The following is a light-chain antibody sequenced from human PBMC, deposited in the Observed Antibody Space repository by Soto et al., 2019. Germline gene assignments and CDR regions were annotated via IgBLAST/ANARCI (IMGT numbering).Light chain of an antibody. CDR1: SSDVGGYNY. CDR2: EVS. V-gene: IGLV2-14*01. J-gene: IGLJ3*02. CDR3: SSYTSSSTV. Sequence: QSALTQPASVSGSPGQSITISSTGTSSDVGGYNYVSWYQQHPGKAPKLMIYEVSNRPSGVSNRFSGSKSGNTASLTISGLQAEDEADYYCSSYTSSSTVFGGGTKVTVL.